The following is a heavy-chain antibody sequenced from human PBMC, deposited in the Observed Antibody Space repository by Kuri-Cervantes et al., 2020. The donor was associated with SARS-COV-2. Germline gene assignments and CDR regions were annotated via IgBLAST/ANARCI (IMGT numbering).Heavy chain of an antibody. CDR2: IYYSGST. Sequence: GSLRLSCTVSGGSISSSSYYWGWIRQPPGKGLEWIGSIYYSGSTYYNPSLKSRVTISVDTSKNQFSLKLSSVTAADTAVYYCARVAGSYYYYYGMDVWGQGTTVTVSS. CDR3: ARVAGSYYYYYGMDV. D-gene: IGHD2-15*01. J-gene: IGHJ6*02. CDR1: GGSISSSSYY. V-gene: IGHV4-39*07.